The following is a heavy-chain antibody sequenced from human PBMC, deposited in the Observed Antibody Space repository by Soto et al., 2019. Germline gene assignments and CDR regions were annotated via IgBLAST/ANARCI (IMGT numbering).Heavy chain of an antibody. D-gene: IGHD3-10*01. CDR1: GGSFSGYY. V-gene: IGHV4-34*01. Sequence: SETLSLTCAVYGGSFSGYYWSWIRQPPGKGLEWIGEINHSGSTNYNPSLKSRVTISVDTSKNQFSLKLSSVTAADTAVYYCATSMVRGVHFDYWGQGTLVTVSS. J-gene: IGHJ4*02. CDR3: ATSMVRGVHFDY. CDR2: INHSGST.